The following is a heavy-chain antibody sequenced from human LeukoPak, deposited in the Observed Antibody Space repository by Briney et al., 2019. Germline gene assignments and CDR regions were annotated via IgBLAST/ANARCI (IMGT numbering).Heavy chain of an antibody. Sequence: ASVTVSCKASGYTFTSYGISWVRQAPGQGLEWMGWISAYNGNTNYAQKLQGRVTMTTDTSTSTAYMELRSLRSDDTAVCYCARGSYYDSSGYYYYFDYWGQGTLVTVSS. CDR1: GYTFTSYG. CDR2: ISAYNGNT. CDR3: ARGSYYDSSGYYYYFDY. J-gene: IGHJ4*02. D-gene: IGHD3-22*01. V-gene: IGHV1-18*01.